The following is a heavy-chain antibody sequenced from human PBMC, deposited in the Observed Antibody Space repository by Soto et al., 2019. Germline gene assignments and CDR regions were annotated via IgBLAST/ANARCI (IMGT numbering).Heavy chain of an antibody. CDR1: GFTVSSNY. CDR3: ASPGPTSTYYYYYGMHV. D-gene: IGHD3-10*01. CDR2: IYSGGST. J-gene: IGHJ6*02. V-gene: IGHV3-53*01. Sequence: GGSLRLSCAASGFTVSSNYMSWVRQAPGKGLEWVSVIYSGGSTYYADSVKGRFTISRDNSKNTLYLQMNSLRAEDTAVYYCASPGPTSTYYYYYGMHVWGQGTTVTVSS.